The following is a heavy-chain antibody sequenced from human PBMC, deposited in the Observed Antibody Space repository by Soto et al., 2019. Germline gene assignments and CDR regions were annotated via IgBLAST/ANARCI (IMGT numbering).Heavy chain of an antibody. V-gene: IGHV4-30-4*01. CDR1: GTPINSADFY. Sequence: QLRESGPGLVKPSQTLSLTCTVSGTPINSADFYWTWIRQPPGKGLEWIGYIYYSGTTFHNPSLRSRISMSVDTSKNQFSLRLNSVTAADPAVYYCARGYDFAGFSPYGLDVWGQGTTVTVSS. J-gene: IGHJ6*02. CDR2: IYYSGTT. CDR3: ARGYDFAGFSPYGLDV. D-gene: IGHD3-3*01.